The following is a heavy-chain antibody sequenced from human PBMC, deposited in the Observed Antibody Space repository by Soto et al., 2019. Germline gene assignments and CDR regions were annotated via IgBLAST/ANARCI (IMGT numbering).Heavy chain of an antibody. CDR1: GGSFSGYY. CDR3: ARGSVDYGDYVSEYFQH. V-gene: IGHV4-34*01. CDR2: INHSGST. Sequence: SETLSLTCAVYGGSFSGYYWSWIRQPPGKGLEWIGEINHSGSTNYNPSLKSRVTISVDTSKNQFSLKLSSVTAADTAVYYCARGSVDYGDYVSEYFQHWGQGTLVTVSS. D-gene: IGHD4-17*01. J-gene: IGHJ1*01.